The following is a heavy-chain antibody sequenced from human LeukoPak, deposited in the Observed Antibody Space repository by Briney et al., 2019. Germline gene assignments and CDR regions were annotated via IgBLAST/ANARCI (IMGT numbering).Heavy chain of an antibody. V-gene: IGHV3-11*04. CDR2: ISSSGSTI. CDR3: AKDFYDFWSGNYGDDYYYGMDV. J-gene: IGHJ6*02. CDR1: GFTFSDYY. Sequence: PGGSLRLSCAASGFTFSDYYMSWIRQAPGKGLEWVSYISSSGSTIYYADSVKGRFTISRDNAKNSLYLQMNSLRAEDTAVYYCAKDFYDFWSGNYGDDYYYGMDVWGQGTTVTVS. D-gene: IGHD3-3*01.